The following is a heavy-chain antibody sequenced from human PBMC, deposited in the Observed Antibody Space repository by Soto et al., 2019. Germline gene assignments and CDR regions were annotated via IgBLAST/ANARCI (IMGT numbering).Heavy chain of an antibody. CDR2: ISSNGGST. CDR3: AGEGNSSGWKGGFGY. D-gene: IGHD6-19*01. Sequence: EVQLVESGGGLVQPGGSLRLSCAASGFTFSSYAMHWVRQAPGKGLEYVSAISSNGGSTYYANSVKGRFTISRDNSKNTLYLQMGSLRAEDMAVYYCAGEGNSSGWKGGFGYWGQGTLVTVSS. V-gene: IGHV3-64*01. CDR1: GFTFSSYA. J-gene: IGHJ4*02.